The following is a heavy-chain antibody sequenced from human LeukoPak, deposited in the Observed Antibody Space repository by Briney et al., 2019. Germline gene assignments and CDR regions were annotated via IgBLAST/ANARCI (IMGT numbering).Heavy chain of an antibody. CDR1: GYTLTELS. J-gene: IGHJ6*04. Sequence: ASVKVSCKVSGYTLTELSMHWVRQAPGKGLEWMGGFDPEDGETIYAQKFQGRVTMTEDTSTDTAYMELSSLRSEDTAMYYCATDLYCSSTSCYGGYYYYGMDVWGKGTTVTVSS. D-gene: IGHD2-2*01. CDR3: ATDLYCSSTSCYGGYYYYGMDV. CDR2: FDPEDGET. V-gene: IGHV1-24*01.